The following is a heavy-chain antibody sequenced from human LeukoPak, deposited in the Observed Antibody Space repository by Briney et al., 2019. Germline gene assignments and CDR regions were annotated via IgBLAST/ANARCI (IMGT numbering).Heavy chain of an antibody. J-gene: IGHJ4*02. Sequence: SETLSLTCTVSGASISSYHWGWVRQPPGKGLEWIGSISYSGTTYYNPSLNSRVTIFGDTSKNQFSLRLSSVTAADTAVYYCASRLVTKYFDYWGQGTPVTVSS. CDR1: GASISSYH. CDR2: ISYSGTT. V-gene: IGHV4-39*01. D-gene: IGHD2-21*02. CDR3: ASRLVTKYFDY.